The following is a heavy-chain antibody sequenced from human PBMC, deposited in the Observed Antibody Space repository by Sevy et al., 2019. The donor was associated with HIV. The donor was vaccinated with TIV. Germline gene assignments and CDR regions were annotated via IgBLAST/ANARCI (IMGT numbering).Heavy chain of an antibody. J-gene: IGHJ4*02. V-gene: IGHV3-30*18. CDR1: GFIFSSYG. CDR3: VKGGVTWELLDY. CDR2: ISYDGSSK. D-gene: IGHD1-26*01. Sequence: GESLKISCAASGFIFSSYGVHWVRQAPGKGLEWVTIISYDGSSKYYADSVKGRFTISRDNSENILYLQMNSLRTDDTAVYYCVKGGVTWELLDYWGQGTLVTVSS.